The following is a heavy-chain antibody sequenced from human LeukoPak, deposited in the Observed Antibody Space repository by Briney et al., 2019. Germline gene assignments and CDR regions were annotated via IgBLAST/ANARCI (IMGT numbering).Heavy chain of an antibody. Sequence: PSETLSLTCTVSGDSISSSSSYWGWIRQPPGEGLEWIGSIYYSGSTYYNTSLKSRVTISVDTSKNQFSLKLSSVTAADTAVYYCARLSTTVTFFDYWGQGTLVTVSS. V-gene: IGHV4-39*01. D-gene: IGHD4-17*01. CDR2: IYYSGST. CDR1: GDSISSSSSY. J-gene: IGHJ4*02. CDR3: ARLSTTVTFFDY.